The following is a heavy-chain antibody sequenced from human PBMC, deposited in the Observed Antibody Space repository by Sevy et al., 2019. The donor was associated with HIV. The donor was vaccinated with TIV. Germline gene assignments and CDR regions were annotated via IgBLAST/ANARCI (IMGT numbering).Heavy chain of an antibody. D-gene: IGHD2-8*01. Sequence: SETLSLTCTVSGGSISSYYWSWIRQPAGKGLEWIVRIYTSGSTNYNPSLKSRVTMSVDTSKNQFSLKLSSVTAADTAVYYCARDGYAGSPYYYYYYGMDVWGQGTTVTVSS. CDR3: ARDGYAGSPYYYYYYGMDV. CDR2: IYTSGST. V-gene: IGHV4-4*07. CDR1: GGSISSYY. J-gene: IGHJ6*02.